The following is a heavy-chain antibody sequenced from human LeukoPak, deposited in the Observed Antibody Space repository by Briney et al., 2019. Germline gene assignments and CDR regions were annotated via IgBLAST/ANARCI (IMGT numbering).Heavy chain of an antibody. CDR3: AKDSSQGGDYFDS. Sequence: GGSLTLSCAASEFTFSKYALNWVRQAPGKGLEWVSGVNGSAVITFYADSVKGRFTISRDNSKNTLYLQMNSLRAEDTAIYYCAKDSSQGGDYFDSWGQGTLVTVSS. V-gene: IGHV3-23*01. D-gene: IGHD3-16*01. CDR1: EFTFSKYA. CDR2: VNGSAVIT. J-gene: IGHJ4*02.